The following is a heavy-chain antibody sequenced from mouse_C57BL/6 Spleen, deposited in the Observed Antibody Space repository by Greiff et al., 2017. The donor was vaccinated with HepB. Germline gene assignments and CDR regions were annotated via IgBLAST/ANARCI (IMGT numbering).Heavy chain of an antibody. CDR1: GFSLTSYG. CDR2: IWSGGST. Sequence: VKLMESGPGLVQPSQSLSITCTVSGFSLTSYGVHWVRQSPGKGLEWLGVIWSGGSTDYNAAFISRLSISKDNSKCQVFFKMNSLQADDTAIYYCARNGNYENAMDYWGQGTSVTVSS. V-gene: IGHV2-2*01. J-gene: IGHJ4*01. D-gene: IGHD2-1*01. CDR3: ARNGNYENAMDY.